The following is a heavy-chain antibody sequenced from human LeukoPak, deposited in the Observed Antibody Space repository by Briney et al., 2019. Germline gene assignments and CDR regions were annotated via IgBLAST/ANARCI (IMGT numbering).Heavy chain of an antibody. J-gene: IGHJ4*02. CDR3: ARDWGSDEAIDY. V-gene: IGHV3-11*06. D-gene: IGHD2-21*02. Sequence: PGGSLRLSCAASGFSFSDYYMTWIRQAPGMGLECVSYISGSGSYTNYADSVKGRFTISRDNSKNTVLLQMNSLRAEDTAIYYCARDWGSDEAIDYWGQGTLVTVSS. CDR1: GFSFSDYY. CDR2: ISGSGSYT.